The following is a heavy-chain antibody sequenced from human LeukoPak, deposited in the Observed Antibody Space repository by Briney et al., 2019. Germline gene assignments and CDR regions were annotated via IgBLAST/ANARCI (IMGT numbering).Heavy chain of an antibody. J-gene: IGHJ4*02. Sequence: SETLSLTCTVSGGSISSSSYYWGWIRQPPGKGLEWIGSIYYSGSTYYNPSLKSRVTISVDTSKNQFSLKLSSVTAADTAVYYCASAIGDNGDYEYYFDYWGQGTLVTVSS. CDR3: ASAIGDNGDYEYYFDY. V-gene: IGHV4-39*07. CDR2: IYYSGST. CDR1: GGSISSSSYY. D-gene: IGHD4-17*01.